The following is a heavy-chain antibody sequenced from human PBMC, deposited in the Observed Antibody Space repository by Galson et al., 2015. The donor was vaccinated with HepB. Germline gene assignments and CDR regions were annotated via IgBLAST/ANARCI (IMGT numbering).Heavy chain of an antibody. CDR2: IGANAGST. CDR1: GFTFNSLG. Sequence: SLRLSCAASGFTFNSLGMTWVRQAPGKGLECVSAIGANAGSTDYADSVKGRFTISRDNSKNMLYLQMNNLRAEDTVVYYCAKGTTDIDYWGQGTLVTVSS. J-gene: IGHJ4*02. D-gene: IGHD1-1*01. CDR3: AKGTTDIDY. V-gene: IGHV3-23*01.